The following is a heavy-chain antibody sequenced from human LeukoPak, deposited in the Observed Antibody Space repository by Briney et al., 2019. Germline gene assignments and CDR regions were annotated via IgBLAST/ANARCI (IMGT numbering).Heavy chain of an antibody. Sequence: SETLSLTWTVSGGSISSSSYYWSWIRQPPGKGLEWIGYIYYSGSTNYNPSLKSRVTISVDTSKNQFSLKLSSVTAADTAVYYCAREGYDSQVDYWGQGTLVTVSS. CDR1: GGSISSSSYY. CDR2: IYYSGST. D-gene: IGHD2-2*01. J-gene: IGHJ4*02. V-gene: IGHV4-61*01. CDR3: AREGYDSQVDY.